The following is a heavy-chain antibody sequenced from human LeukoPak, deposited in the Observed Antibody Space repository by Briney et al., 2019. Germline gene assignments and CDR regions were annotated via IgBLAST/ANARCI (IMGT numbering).Heavy chain of an antibody. D-gene: IGHD4-17*01. CDR2: ISAYNGNT. Sequence: ASVKVSCKASGYTFTNFGVTWVRQAPGQGLEWMGWISAYNGNTNYAQKLQGRVTMTTDTSTSTAYMELRSLRSDDTAVYYCARCGVHDYGDHNDYWGQGTLVTVSS. CDR1: GYTFTNFG. V-gene: IGHV1-18*01. J-gene: IGHJ4*02. CDR3: ARCGVHDYGDHNDY.